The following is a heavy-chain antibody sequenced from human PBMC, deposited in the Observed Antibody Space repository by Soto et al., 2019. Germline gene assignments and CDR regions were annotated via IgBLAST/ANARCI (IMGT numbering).Heavy chain of an antibody. CDR2: IDPSDSYT. CDR1: GYSFTSYW. D-gene: IGHD3-10*01. J-gene: IGHJ6*02. CDR3: ASTMVRGVNYYGMDV. Sequence: GESLKISCNGSGYSFTSYWISWVRQMPGKGLEWMGRIDPSDSYTNYSPSFQGHVTISADKSISTAYLQWSSLKASDTAMYYCASTMVRGVNYYGMDVCGQGTTVTVSS. V-gene: IGHV5-10-1*01.